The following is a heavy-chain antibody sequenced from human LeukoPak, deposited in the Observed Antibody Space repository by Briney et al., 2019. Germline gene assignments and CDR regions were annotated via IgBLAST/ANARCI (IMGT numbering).Heavy chain of an antibody. Sequence: SETLSLTCAVSGGSISSNDWWNWVRQPPGKGLEWIGEIHHSGNSNYSPSLKSRVTISVDKSKNQFSLNLSSVTAADTAMYYCGKVGGNSNSWGQGTLVTVSS. D-gene: IGHD4-23*01. CDR1: GGSISSNDW. CDR3: GKVGGNSNS. J-gene: IGHJ4*02. CDR2: IHHSGNS. V-gene: IGHV4-4*02.